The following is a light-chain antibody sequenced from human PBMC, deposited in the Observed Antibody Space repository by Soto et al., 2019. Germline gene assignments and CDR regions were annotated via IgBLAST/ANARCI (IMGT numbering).Light chain of an antibody. Sequence: EIVLKLSPGTLSLSQRERATLSCETSQSRGSNFLAWYQHKPGQAPRLLIYASSNRATGIPDRFSGSASGTDFTLTINRLEPEDFAVYYCQLYGISPHFGQGTRLEIK. CDR1: QSRGSNF. V-gene: IGKV3-20*01. CDR3: QLYGISPH. J-gene: IGKJ5*01. CDR2: ASS.